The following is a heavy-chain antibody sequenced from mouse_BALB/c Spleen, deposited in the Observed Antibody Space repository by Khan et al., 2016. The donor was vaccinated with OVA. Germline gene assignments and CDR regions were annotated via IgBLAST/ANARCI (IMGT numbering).Heavy chain of an antibody. V-gene: IGHV2-6-4*01. J-gene: IGHJ4*01. CDR1: GFSLSRYN. CDR2: IWGGGGT. CDR3: ARAYYRYDGDYAMDY. Sequence: VQLVESGPGLVAPSQSLSITCTVSGFSLSRYNIHWVRQPPGKGLEWLGMIWGGGGTDYNSTLKSRLSISKDNSKNQVFLKMNSLQTDDTAMYFCARAYYRYDGDYAMDYWGQGTSVTGSS. D-gene: IGHD2-14*01.